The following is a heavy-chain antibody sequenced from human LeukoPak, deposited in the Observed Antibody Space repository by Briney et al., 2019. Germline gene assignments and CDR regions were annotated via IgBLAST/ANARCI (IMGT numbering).Heavy chain of an antibody. D-gene: IGHD3-22*01. Sequence: PGGSLRLSCAASGFTFSSYSMNWVRQAPGKGLEWVSSISSSSSYIYCADSVKGRFTISRDNAKNSLYLQMNSLRAEDTAVYYCAKPGSNYYDSSGYYPDNWFDPWGQGTLVTVSS. CDR1: GFTFSSYS. J-gene: IGHJ5*02. CDR3: AKPGSNYYDSSGYYPDNWFDP. V-gene: IGHV3-21*04. CDR2: ISSSSSYI.